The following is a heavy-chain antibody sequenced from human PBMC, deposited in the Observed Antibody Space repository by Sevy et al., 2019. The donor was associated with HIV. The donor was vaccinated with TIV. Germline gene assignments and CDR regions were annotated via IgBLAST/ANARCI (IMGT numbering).Heavy chain of an antibody. V-gene: IGHV3-30-3*01. CDR1: GFTFSSYA. CDR3: ARDEGGSYFDY. CDR2: ISYDGSNK. Sequence: GGSLRLSCAASGFTFSSYAMHWVRQAPGKGLEWVAVISYDGSNKYYADSVKGRFTISRDNSKNTLYLQMNSPRAEDTAVYYCARDEGGSYFDYWGQGTLVTVSS. D-gene: IGHD1-26*01. J-gene: IGHJ4*02.